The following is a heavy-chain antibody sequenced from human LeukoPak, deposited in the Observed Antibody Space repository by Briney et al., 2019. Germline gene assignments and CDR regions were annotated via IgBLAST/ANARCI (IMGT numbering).Heavy chain of an antibody. V-gene: IGHV4-59*08. CDR2: IYYSGST. CDR1: GGSISSYY. D-gene: IGHD6-19*01. J-gene: IGHJ4*02. CDR3: ARSSGWNFDY. Sequence: ASETLSLTCTVSGGSISSYYWSWIRQPPGKGLEWIGYIYYSGSTDYNPSLKSRVTISVDTSKNQFSLKLSSVTAADTAVYYCARSSGWNFDYWGQGTLVTVSS.